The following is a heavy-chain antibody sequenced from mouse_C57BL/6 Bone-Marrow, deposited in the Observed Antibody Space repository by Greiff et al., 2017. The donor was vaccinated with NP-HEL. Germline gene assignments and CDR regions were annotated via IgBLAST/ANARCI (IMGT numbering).Heavy chain of an antibody. CDR3: ARYRASTGTRAMDY. V-gene: IGHV1-7*01. CDR2: INPSSGYT. Sequence: QVQLQQSGAELAKPGASVKLSCKASGYTFTSYWMHWVKQRPGQGLEWIGYINPSSGYTKYNQKFQDKATLTADKSSSTAYMQMSSMTYEDSAVYYCARYRASTGTRAMDYWGQGTSVTVSS. CDR1: GYTFTSYW. D-gene: IGHD4-1*02. J-gene: IGHJ4*01.